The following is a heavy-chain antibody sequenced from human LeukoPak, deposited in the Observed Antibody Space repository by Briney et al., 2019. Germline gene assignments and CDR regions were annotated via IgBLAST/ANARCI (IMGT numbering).Heavy chain of an antibody. V-gene: IGHV4-39*01. Sequence: SETLSLICTVSCGSISSSIHSWGWLCQPPGKALEWTGTIYYTGRTYYNPSLESRLTISVDTSKNQFSLKLTSVTAADTAIYYCAQSLGSGNWIGNWFDPWGQGTLVTVSS. CDR2: IYYTGRT. J-gene: IGHJ5*02. D-gene: IGHD1-1*01. CDR1: CGSISSSIHS. CDR3: AQSLGSGNWIGNWFDP.